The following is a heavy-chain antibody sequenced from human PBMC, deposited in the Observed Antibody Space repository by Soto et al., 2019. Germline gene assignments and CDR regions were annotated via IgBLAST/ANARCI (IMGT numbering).Heavy chain of an antibody. CDR3: ARDPGTCCGGDCDDAFDI. CDR1: GGSISSGDYY. Sequence: QVQLQESGPGLVKPSQTLSLTCTVSGGSISSGDYYWSWIRQPPGKGLEWIGYIYYSGSTYYNPCLKSRVTISVDTSKNQFYLKLSSVTAADTAVYYCARDPGTCCGGDCDDAFDIWGQGTMVTVSS. J-gene: IGHJ3*02. D-gene: IGHD2-21*02. V-gene: IGHV4-30-4*01. CDR2: IYYSGST.